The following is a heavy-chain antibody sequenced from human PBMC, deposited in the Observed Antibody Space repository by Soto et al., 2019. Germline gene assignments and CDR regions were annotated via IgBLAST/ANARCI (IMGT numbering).Heavy chain of an antibody. CDR1: GFTFNTFA. J-gene: IGHJ4*02. Sequence: PGGSLRLSCAASGFTFNTFAMTWVRQAPGKGLEWVSGISESGGSTYYADSVKGRFTVSRDNSKSTLYLQMSSLRAEDTALYYCTPDHSTAYSDNWGQGTLVTVSS. CDR2: ISESGGST. V-gene: IGHV3-23*01. D-gene: IGHD2-21*02. CDR3: TPDHSTAYSDN.